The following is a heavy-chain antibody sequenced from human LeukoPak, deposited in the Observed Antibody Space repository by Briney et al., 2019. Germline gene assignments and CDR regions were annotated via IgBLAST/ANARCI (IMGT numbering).Heavy chain of an antibody. V-gene: IGHV4-59*01. CDR1: GGSISSYY. Sequence: SETLSLTCTVSGGSISSYYWSWIRQPPGKGLEWIGYIYYSGSTNYNPSLKSRVTISVDTSKDQFSLKLSSVTAADMAVYYCARVVTLFDYYYYMDVWGKGTTVTVSS. D-gene: IGHD4-23*01. CDR3: ARVVTLFDYYYYMDV. J-gene: IGHJ6*03. CDR2: IYYSGST.